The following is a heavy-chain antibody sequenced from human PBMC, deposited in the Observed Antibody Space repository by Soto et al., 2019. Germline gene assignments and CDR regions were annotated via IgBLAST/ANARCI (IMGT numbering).Heavy chain of an antibody. CDR2: ISYDGSKE. D-gene: IGHD5-18*01. CDR3: TKDPQNYSYGRFDL. CDR1: GFSLRSYV. J-gene: IGHJ4*02. V-gene: IGHV3-30*18. Sequence: PGGSLRLCGAAAGFSLRSYVVHCVRQAPGKGLEWVAVISYDGSKEYEADSVKGRFTISRDNSRNTLYLQMNSLRAEDTAVYYCTKDPQNYSYGRFDLWGQGT.